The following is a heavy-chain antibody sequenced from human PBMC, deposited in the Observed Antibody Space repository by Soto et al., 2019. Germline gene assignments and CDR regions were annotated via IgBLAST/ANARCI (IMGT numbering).Heavy chain of an antibody. CDR2: ITPFSGDV. J-gene: IGHJ5*02. CDR3: ARGGPGFALFTWDLPHP. Sequence: QMQLVQSGAEVKKTGSTVTVSCKALGNTFTYRYLHWVRQAPGQALEWMGWITPFSGDVHYAQKSKERHTITRDGSLTKSFRGRSSQSSEYPAMSYWARGGPGFALFTWDLPHPWGEGALDSVS. CDR1: GNTFTYRY. V-gene: IGHV1-45*01. D-gene: IGHD1-26*01.